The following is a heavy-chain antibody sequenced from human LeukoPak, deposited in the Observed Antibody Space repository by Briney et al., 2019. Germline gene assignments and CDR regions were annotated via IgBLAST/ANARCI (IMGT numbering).Heavy chain of an antibody. Sequence: SETLSLTCTVSGFSVTTDSYCWGWIRQPPGKGLEWIGYDYCGGNTNYDPSLKRRVAISVDTSKNQFSLTLTSVTAADTAVYFCARDHFGSLDSWGQGILVTVSS. D-gene: IGHD3-10*01. CDR3: ARDHFGSLDS. CDR2: DYCGGNT. V-gene: IGHV4-61*01. CDR1: GFSVTTDSYC. J-gene: IGHJ4*02.